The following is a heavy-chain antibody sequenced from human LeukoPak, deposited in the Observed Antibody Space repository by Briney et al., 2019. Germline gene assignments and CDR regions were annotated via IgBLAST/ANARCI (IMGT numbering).Heavy chain of an antibody. D-gene: IGHD6-13*01. J-gene: IGHJ4*02. V-gene: IGHV3-30*18. Sequence: PGRSLRLSCAASGLIFSDFGMHWVRQAPGKGLEWMAVISYDGINKYYADSVKGRFTISRDNSMNTLYLQMNSLRPEDTAIYYCVKDTSRTAAGTTWGSLDYWGQGTLVTVS. CDR1: GLIFSDFG. CDR2: ISYDGINK. CDR3: VKDTSRTAAGTTWGSLDY.